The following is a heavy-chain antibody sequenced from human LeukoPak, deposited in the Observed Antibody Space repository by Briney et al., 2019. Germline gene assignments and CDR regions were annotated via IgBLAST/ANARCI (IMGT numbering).Heavy chain of an antibody. CDR1: GFTFSSYA. V-gene: IGHV3-30*18. CDR2: MSYDGGTK. Sequence: GGSLRLSCAASGFTFSSYAMRWVRQAPGKGLEWVAVMSYDGGTKYYAESVKGRFTISRDNSKNTLYLQINSLRAEDTAVYYCAKVPRQNGWFPLSDYWGQGALVTVSS. D-gene: IGHD6-19*01. J-gene: IGHJ4*02. CDR3: AKVPRQNGWFPLSDY.